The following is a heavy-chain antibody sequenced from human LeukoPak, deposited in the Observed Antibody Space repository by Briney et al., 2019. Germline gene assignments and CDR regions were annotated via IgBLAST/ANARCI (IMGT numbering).Heavy chain of an antibody. D-gene: IGHD3-9*01. CDR2: ISPSGGST. Sequence: GASVKVSCKASGYTFTGYYMHWVRQAPGQGLEWMGIISPSGGSTSYAQKFQGRVTMTRDTSTSTVYMELSSLRSGDTAVYYCARPTSSETGYFGYWGQGTLVTVSS. V-gene: IGHV1-46*01. CDR1: GYTFTGYY. CDR3: ARPTSSETGYFGY. J-gene: IGHJ4*02.